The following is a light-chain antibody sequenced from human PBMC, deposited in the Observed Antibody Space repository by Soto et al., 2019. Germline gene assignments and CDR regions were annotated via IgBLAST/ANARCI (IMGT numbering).Light chain of an antibody. Sequence: QSVRTQPPSVSGAPGQRVTISGTGRSSNIGAHYDVHWYQQLPGTAPKLLIYGNSNRPSGVPDRFSGYKSGTSASLAITGLQAEDEADYYCQSYDNSLSVYVFGTGTKLTVL. CDR3: QSYDNSLSVYV. V-gene: IGLV1-40*01. CDR1: SSNIGAHYD. J-gene: IGLJ1*01. CDR2: GNS.